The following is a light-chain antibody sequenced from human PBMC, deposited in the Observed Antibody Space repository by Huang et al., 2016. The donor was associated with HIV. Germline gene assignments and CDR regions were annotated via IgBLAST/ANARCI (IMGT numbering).Light chain of an antibody. CDR1: QDISNY. V-gene: IGKV1-33*01. Sequence: DIQMTQSPSSLSASVGDRVTITCQASQDISNYLNWYQQKPGKVPKLLIYDASNLETGVPSRCSGSGSGTDFTFTIRSLQPEDIATYFCQQYDNLPLTFGGGTKVEIK. CDR3: QQYDNLPLT. CDR2: DAS. J-gene: IGKJ4*01.